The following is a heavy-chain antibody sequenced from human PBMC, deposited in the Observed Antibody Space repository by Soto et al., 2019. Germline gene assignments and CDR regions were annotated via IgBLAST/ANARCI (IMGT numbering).Heavy chain of an antibody. V-gene: IGHV4-59*01. CDR2: FYHGGST. CDR1: GGSLGSYF. D-gene: IGHD1-7*01. Sequence: SETLSLTCTVSGGSLGSYFWSWIRQPPGQGLEWLGFFYHGGSTDYNPSLKSRVTISGDKSNNQVSLNLRSVTAADTAVYYSAIGSYWNYLWGRGTLVTVSS. J-gene: IGHJ4*02. CDR3: AIGSYWNYL.